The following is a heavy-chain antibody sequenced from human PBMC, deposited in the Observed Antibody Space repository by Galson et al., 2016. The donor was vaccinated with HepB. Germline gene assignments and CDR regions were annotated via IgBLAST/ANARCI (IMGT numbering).Heavy chain of an antibody. CDR3: VRDHSGSYFTYYYYGMDV. D-gene: IGHD1-26*01. CDR1: GFTFRSYG. Sequence: SLRLSCAASGFTFRSYGMHWVRQAPGKGLEWVALIWYDGSNKYYADSVKGRFTISRDNSNNRLYLQMGNLRAEDSAVYYCVRDHSGSYFTYYYYGMDVWGQGTTVTVSS. CDR2: IWYDGSNK. V-gene: IGHV3-33*01. J-gene: IGHJ6*02.